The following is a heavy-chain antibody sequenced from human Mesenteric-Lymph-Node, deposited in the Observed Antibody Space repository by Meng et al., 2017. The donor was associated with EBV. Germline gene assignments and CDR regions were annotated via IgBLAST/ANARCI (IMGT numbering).Heavy chain of an antibody. CDR1: GGSASSSHC. J-gene: IGHJ4*02. V-gene: IGHV4-4*02. Sequence: QVQLQESSPGLVKPSGTLSRTCAVSGGSASSSHCWSWVRQPPGKGLESIGEIYHSGTTIYNTSLKSPVTISVDKSRNQFSLKLSSVTAADTAVYYCRYYYDSSGYSLDYWGQGTLVTVSS. D-gene: IGHD3-22*01. CDR2: IYHSGTT. CDR3: RYYYDSSGYSLDY.